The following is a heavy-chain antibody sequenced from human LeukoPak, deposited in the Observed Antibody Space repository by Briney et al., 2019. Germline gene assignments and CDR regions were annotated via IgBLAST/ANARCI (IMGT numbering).Heavy chain of an antibody. V-gene: IGHV4-34*01. Sequence: NSSETLSLTCAVYGGSFSGYYWSWIRQPPRKGLEWIGEINHSGSTNYNPSLKSRVTISVDTSKNQFSLKLSSVTAADTAVYYCARVGITMVRGVIITRYRTYYGMDVWGQGTTVTVSS. CDR1: GGSFSGYY. CDR2: INHSGST. CDR3: ARVGITMVRGVIITRYRTYYGMDV. D-gene: IGHD3-10*01. J-gene: IGHJ6*02.